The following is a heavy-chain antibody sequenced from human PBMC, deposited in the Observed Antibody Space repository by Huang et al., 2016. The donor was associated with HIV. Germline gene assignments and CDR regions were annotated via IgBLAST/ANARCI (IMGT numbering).Heavy chain of an antibody. V-gene: IGHV3-21*01. J-gene: IGHJ4*02. CDR1: GFTFSSYS. CDR3: ASEIAAASIDY. D-gene: IGHD6-13*01. Sequence: EVQLVESGGGLVKPGGSLRLSCAASGFTFSSYSMNWVRQAPGKGLEWVSYISSSSSYRYYADSVKGRFTISRDNAKNSLYLQMNSLRAEDTAVYYCASEIAAASIDYWGQGTLVTVSS. CDR2: ISSSSSYR.